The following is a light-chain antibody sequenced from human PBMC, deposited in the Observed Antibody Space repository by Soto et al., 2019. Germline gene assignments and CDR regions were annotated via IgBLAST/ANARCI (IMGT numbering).Light chain of an antibody. V-gene: IGKV3-20*01. CDR2: AAS. CDR3: QQYGSSPKT. Sequence: EIVLTQSPGTLSLSPGDRATLSCRASQTISSTYLAWYQQKPGQAPRLLIYAASTRATGIPDRFSGSGSGTDFTLTISRLEPEDFEVYYCQQYGSSPKTFGQGTKVEI. CDR1: QTISSTY. J-gene: IGKJ1*01.